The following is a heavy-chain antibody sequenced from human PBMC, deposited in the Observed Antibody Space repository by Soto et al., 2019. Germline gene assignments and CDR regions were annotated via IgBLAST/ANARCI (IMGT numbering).Heavy chain of an antibody. D-gene: IGHD1-26*01. Sequence: GGSLRLSCAASGFTFSSYWMSWVRQAPGKGLEWVANIKEDGSAKYSVDSVKGRFTISRDNAKNSLYLQMNSLRAEDTAVYYCARADSGSYLGWFDPWGQGTLVTVSS. CDR1: GFTFSSYW. CDR2: IKEDGSAK. V-gene: IGHV3-7*05. CDR3: ARADSGSYLGWFDP. J-gene: IGHJ5*02.